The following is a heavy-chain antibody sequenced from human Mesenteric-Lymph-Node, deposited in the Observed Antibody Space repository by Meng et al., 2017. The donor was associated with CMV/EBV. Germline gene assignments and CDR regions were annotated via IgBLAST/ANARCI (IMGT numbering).Heavy chain of an antibody. CDR2: INHSGST. CDR1: GGSFSGYY. D-gene: IGHD3-22*01. V-gene: IGHV4-34*01. Sequence: SETLSLTCAVYGGSFSGYYWSWIRQPPGKGLEWIGEINHSGSTNYNPSLKSRVTISVDTSKNQFSLKLSSVTAADTAVYYCARGSMIVVAGRGGFDYWGQGTLVTAPQ. J-gene: IGHJ4*02. CDR3: ARGSMIVVAGRGGFDY.